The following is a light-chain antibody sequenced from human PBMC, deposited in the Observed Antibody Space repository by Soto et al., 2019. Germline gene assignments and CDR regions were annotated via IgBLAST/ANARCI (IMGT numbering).Light chain of an antibody. CDR3: QQYGSPPRT. J-gene: IGKJ2*01. V-gene: IGKV3-20*01. Sequence: DIVLTQSPGTLSLSPGERATLSCRASQSVKNNYLAWYQQKPGQAPRLLIRGASSRAAGLPDRFSGSGSGTAFTLTISRLEPEDCAVYYCQQYGSPPRTFGQGTKLEIK. CDR2: GAS. CDR1: QSVKNNY.